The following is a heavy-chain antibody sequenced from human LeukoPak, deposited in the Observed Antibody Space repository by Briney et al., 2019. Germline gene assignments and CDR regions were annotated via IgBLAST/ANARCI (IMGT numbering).Heavy chain of an antibody. CDR2: MWYDGSNK. V-gene: IGHV3-33*01. CDR1: GYTFSSYG. J-gene: IGHJ5*02. CDR3: AREGVVAAKTNNWFDP. D-gene: IGHD2-15*01. Sequence: LRLSCAASGYTFSSYGMHWVRQAPGKGLEWVAVMWYDGSNKYYADSVKGRFTISRDNSKNTLYLQMNSLRAEDTAVYYCAREGVVAAKTNNWFDPWGQGTLVTVSS.